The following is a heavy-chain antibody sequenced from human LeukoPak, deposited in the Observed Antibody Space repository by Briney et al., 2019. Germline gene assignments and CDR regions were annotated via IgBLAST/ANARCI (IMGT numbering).Heavy chain of an antibody. CDR1: GFPFAPFW. Sequence: GGSLRLSCAASGFPFAPFWMTWVRQAPGKGPEFVATMNRDGSEVAYGNSVRGRFTISRDNAKNSLYLQMYSLRAEDTAVYYCARGIDEWLYLNYWGQGVLVTVSS. J-gene: IGHJ4*02. V-gene: IGHV3-7*04. CDR3: ARGIDEWLYLNY. CDR2: MNRDGSEV. D-gene: IGHD3-3*01.